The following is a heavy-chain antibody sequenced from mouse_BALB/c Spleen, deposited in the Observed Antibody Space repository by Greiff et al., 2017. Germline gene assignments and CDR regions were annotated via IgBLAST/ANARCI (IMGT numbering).Heavy chain of an antibody. CDR3: ARRRRRGDYYAMDY. Sequence: DVQLQESGPGLVKPSQSLSLTCTVTGYSITSDYAWNWIRQFPGNKLEWMGYISYSGSTSYNPSLKSRISITRDTSKNQFFLQLNSVTTEDTATYYCARRRRRGDYYAMDYWGQGTSVTVSS. CDR1: GYSITSDYA. J-gene: IGHJ4*01. V-gene: IGHV3-2*02. CDR2: ISYSGST.